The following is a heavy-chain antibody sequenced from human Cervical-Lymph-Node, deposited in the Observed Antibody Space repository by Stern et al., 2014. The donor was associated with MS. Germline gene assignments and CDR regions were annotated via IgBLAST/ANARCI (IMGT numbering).Heavy chain of an antibody. CDR3: TKGFTVTGTGYGVDV. CDR1: GFTFSDYA. CDR2: IRGSGGNT. D-gene: IGHD6-19*01. V-gene: IGHV3-23*04. Sequence: EVQLVESGGNLVQPGGSLRLSCAPSGFTFSDYAMSWIRQAPGKGMEWVSTIRGSGGNTFYADYVKGRLPNTRDNSKTPQALQMNSLRADDSALYYCTKGFTVTGTGYGVDVWGQGTTVTVSS. J-gene: IGHJ6*02.